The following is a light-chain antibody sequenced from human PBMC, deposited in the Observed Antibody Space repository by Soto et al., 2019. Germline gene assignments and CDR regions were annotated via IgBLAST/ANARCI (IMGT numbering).Light chain of an antibody. J-gene: IGKJ1*01. V-gene: IGKV1-5*03. CDR2: KAS. CDR3: QHYNSYSEA. CDR1: QTISSW. Sequence: IQMTQSPSTLSGSVGDRVALTXRASQTISSWLAWYQQKPGKAPKLLIYKASTLKSGVPSRFSGSGSGTEFTLTISSLQPDDFATYYCQHYNSYSEAFGQGTKVDIK.